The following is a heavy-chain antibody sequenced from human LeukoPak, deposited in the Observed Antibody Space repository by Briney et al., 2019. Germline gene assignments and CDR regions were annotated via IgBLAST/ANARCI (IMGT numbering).Heavy chain of an antibody. CDR2: IKQDGSEK. J-gene: IGHJ4*02. V-gene: IGHV3-7*01. CDR3: AREVQVYCSSTSCYNLDY. CDR1: GFTFSSYW. D-gene: IGHD2-2*02. Sequence: GGSLRLSCAASGFTFSSYWMSWVRRAPGKGLEWVANIKQDGSEKYYVDSVKGRFTISRDNAKNSLYLQMNSLRAEDTAVYYCAREVQVYCSSTSCYNLDYWGQGTLVTVSS.